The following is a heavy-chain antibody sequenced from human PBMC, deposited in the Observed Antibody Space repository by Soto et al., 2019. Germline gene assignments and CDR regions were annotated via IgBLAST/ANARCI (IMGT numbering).Heavy chain of an antibody. J-gene: IGHJ5*02. CDR2: INGGNGNT. CDR3: ATAISATTFDP. V-gene: IGHV1-3*01. Sequence: QVHLVQSGAEVKAPGASVRISCATSGNIFNDYEIHWLRQAPGQRLEWMGWINGGNGNTGSPQRFQSRVTLSRDTSARNSYVELRSLGPEDTAVYYCATAISATTFDPWGQGTLVTVSP. CDR1: GNIFNDYE.